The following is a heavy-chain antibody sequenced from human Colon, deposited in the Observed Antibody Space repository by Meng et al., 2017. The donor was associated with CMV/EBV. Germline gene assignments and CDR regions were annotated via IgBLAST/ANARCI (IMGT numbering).Heavy chain of an antibody. CDR2: MNPNSGNT. D-gene: IGHD6-6*01. J-gene: IGHJ6*02. CDR3: ARFDMGDSSSSPYYYYGMDV. CDR1: GYTFTSYD. V-gene: IGHV1-8*01. Sequence: ASVKVSCKASGYTFTSYDINWVRQATGQGLEWMGWMNPNSGNTGYAQKFQGRVTMTRNTSISTAYMELSSLRSKDTAVYYCARFDMGDSSSSPYYYYGMDVWGQGTTVTVSS.